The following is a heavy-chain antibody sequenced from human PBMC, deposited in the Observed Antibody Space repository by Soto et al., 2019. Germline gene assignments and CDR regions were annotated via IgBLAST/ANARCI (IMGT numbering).Heavy chain of an antibody. J-gene: IGHJ6*02. CDR3: ARDADPGIPGLRWYLYGMDV. CDR2: IIPIFGTA. CDR1: GGTFSSYA. Sequence: SVKVSCKASGGTFSSYAISWVRQAPGQGLEWMGGIIPIFGTANYAQKFQGRVTITADESTSTAYMELSSLRSEDTAVYYCARDADPGIPGLRWYLYGMDVWGQGTTVTVS. V-gene: IGHV1-69*13. D-gene: IGHD4-17*01.